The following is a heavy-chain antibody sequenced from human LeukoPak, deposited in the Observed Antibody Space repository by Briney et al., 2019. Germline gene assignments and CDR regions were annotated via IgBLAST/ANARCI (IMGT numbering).Heavy chain of an antibody. CDR3: ARDLAIDSSGYYY. D-gene: IGHD3-22*01. CDR1: GFTFSDYY. Sequence: GGSLRLSCAASGFTFSDYYMSWIRQAPGKGLEWVSYISSSGSTIYYADSVKGRLTISRDNAKNSLYLQMNSLRAEDTAAYYCARDLAIDSSGYYYWGQGTLVTVSS. J-gene: IGHJ4*02. V-gene: IGHV3-11*04. CDR2: ISSSGSTI.